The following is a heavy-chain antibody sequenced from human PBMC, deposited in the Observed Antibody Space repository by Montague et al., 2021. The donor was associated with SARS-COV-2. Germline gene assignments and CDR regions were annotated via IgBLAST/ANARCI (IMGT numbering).Heavy chain of an antibody. CDR1: SSSFLPYC. D-gene: IGHD6-19*01. CDR2: VNPSGNA. CDR3: ASGVVAGRPLVDY. Sequence: SETLSLTCAVNSSSFLPYCWSWIRQPPGGGLEWIGEVNPSGNAFYNPSLESRVTMSVDTSKNQFSLKVNSVTAADTAVYYCASGVVAGRPLVDYWGRGTLVTVSS. V-gene: IGHV4-34*01. J-gene: IGHJ4*02.